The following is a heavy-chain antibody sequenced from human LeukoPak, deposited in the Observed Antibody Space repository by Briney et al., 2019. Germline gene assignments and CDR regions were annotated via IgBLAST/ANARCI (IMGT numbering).Heavy chain of an antibody. D-gene: IGHD6-19*01. CDR1: GLTFSSYD. J-gene: IGHJ4*02. CDR2: ISCSGGST. Sequence: GGSLRLLCAASGLTFSSYDMICLRQAPGKGVVGVSDISCSGGSTLYAVSGRGRFTISRDISENTLYLNVKSLRGEDTTVYYCAIDRAYSSGSLDYWGQGTLVTVSS. CDR3: AIDRAYSSGSLDY. V-gene: IGHV3-23*01.